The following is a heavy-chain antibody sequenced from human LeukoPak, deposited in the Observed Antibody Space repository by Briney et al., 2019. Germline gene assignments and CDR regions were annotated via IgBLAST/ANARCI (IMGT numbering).Heavy chain of an antibody. J-gene: IGHJ3*02. CDR2: IYVGDSDV. Sequence: RGESLKISCKGSGYSFSKYWIGWVRQMPGKGLEWMGMIYVGDSDVRYSPSFQGQVTLSADKSVSTAYLQWSSLKVSDTAIYSFARLLVVDTSWGHAFDIWGQGTMVTVSS. D-gene: IGHD3-22*01. CDR3: ARLLVVDTSWGHAFDI. CDR1: GYSFSKYW. V-gene: IGHV5-51*01.